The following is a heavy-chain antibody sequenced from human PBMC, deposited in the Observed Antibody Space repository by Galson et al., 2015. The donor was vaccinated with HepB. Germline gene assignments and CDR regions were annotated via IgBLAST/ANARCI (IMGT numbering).Heavy chain of an antibody. CDR2: ISGSGGST. D-gene: IGHD6-13*01. Sequence: SLRLSCAASGFTFSSYAMSWVRQAPGKGLEWVSAISGSGGSTYYADSVKGRFTISRDNSKNTLYLQMNSLRAEDTAVYYCAKLWGRIAAAGTTLDYWGQGTLVTVSS. CDR1: GFTFSSYA. V-gene: IGHV3-23*01. CDR3: AKLWGRIAAAGTTLDY. J-gene: IGHJ4*02.